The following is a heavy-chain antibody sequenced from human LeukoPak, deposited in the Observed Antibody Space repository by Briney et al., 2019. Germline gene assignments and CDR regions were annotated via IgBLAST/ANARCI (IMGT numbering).Heavy chain of an antibody. CDR3: ARILTGNYYYGMDV. Sequence: WASVKVSCKASGYTFTSYAMNWVRQAPGQGLEWMGWINTNTGNPTYAQGFTGRFVFSLDTSVSTAYLRISSLKAEDTAVYYCARILTGNYYYGMDVWGQGTTVTVSS. D-gene: IGHD2-8*02. V-gene: IGHV7-4-1*02. J-gene: IGHJ6*02. CDR2: INTNTGNP. CDR1: GYTFTSYA.